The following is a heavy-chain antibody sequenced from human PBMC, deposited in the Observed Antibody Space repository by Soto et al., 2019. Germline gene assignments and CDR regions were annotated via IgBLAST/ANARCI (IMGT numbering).Heavy chain of an antibody. Sequence: ASVKVSCKASGFTFTGYYIHWVRQAPGQGLQWMGWINPNTGGANYAQRFQGWVTMTTDTSISTAYMDLSRLTSDDTAVYYCAARHCSSSTCYDSDYYYYGMDVWGQGTTVTVSS. J-gene: IGHJ6*02. D-gene: IGHD2-2*01. V-gene: IGHV1-2*04. CDR3: AARHCSSSTCYDSDYYYYGMDV. CDR1: GFTFTGYY. CDR2: INPNTGGA.